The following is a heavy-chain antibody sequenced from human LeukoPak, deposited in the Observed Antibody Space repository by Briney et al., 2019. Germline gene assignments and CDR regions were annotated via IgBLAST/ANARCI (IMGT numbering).Heavy chain of an antibody. V-gene: IGHV3-23*01. CDR2: ISGSGGST. Sequence: QAGGSLRLSCAASGFTFSSYAMSWVRQAPGKGLEWVSAISGSGGSTYYADSVKGRFTISRDNSKNTLYLQMNSLRAEDTAVYYCAKVHRVSSGSGESDYWGQGTLVTVSS. CDR1: GFTFSSYA. CDR3: AKVHRVSSGSGESDY. D-gene: IGHD6-19*01. J-gene: IGHJ4*02.